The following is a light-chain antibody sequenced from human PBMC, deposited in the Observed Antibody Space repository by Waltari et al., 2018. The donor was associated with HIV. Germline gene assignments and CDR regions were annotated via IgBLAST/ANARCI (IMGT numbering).Light chain of an antibody. Sequence: TVLTQPSSVSGSPGQSITISCTVTSSDVGGYHYVSWYQQHPGKAPKLIIYEVSNRPSGVSNRFSGSKSGNTASLTISGLQAEDEADYYCSSYTSSSTRVFGGGTNLTVL. CDR2: EVS. V-gene: IGLV2-14*01. CDR3: SSYTSSSTRV. J-gene: IGLJ3*02. CDR1: SSDVGGYHY.